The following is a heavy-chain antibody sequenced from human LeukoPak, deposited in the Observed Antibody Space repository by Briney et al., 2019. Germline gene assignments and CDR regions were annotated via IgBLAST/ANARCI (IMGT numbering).Heavy chain of an antibody. J-gene: IGHJ6*03. V-gene: IGHV1-69*01. CDR1: GGTFSSYA. CDR2: IIPIFGTA. CDR3: ARGAWDCSSTSCRHYYYYYMDV. Sequence: SVKVSCKASGGTFSSYAISWVRQAPGQGLEWMGGIIPIFGTANYAQKFQGRVTITADESTSTAYMELSSLRSEDTAVYHCARGAWDCSSTSCRHYYYYYMDVWGKGTTVTVSS. D-gene: IGHD2-2*01.